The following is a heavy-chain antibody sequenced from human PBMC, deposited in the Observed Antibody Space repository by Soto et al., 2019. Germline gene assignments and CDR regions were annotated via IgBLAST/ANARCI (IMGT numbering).Heavy chain of an antibody. CDR3: AREIQQWSYGFDY. V-gene: IGHV4-39*02. J-gene: IGHJ4*02. Sequence: SETLSLTCTVSGGSISSSSYYWGWIRQPPGKGLEWIGSIYYSGSTYYNPSLKSRVTISVDTSKNQFALKLSSVTAADTAVYYCAREIQQWSYGFDYWGQGTLVTVSS. CDR2: IYYSGST. CDR1: GGSISSSSYY. D-gene: IGHD5-18*01.